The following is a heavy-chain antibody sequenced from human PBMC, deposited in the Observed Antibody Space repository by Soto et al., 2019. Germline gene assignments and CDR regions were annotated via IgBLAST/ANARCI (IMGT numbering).Heavy chain of an antibody. CDR3: ARDARNADYDY. V-gene: IGHV3-48*02. CDR1: GFTFSTHA. Sequence: EVQLVESGGGLVQPGGSLRLSCAVSGFTFSTHAMNWVRQAPGKGLEWVAYIHGTRSIIYYADSVKGRSTISRDNAKNSLFLQMDSLRDEDTAVYYCARDARNADYDYWGQGTLVTVSS. D-gene: IGHD3-16*01. J-gene: IGHJ4*02. CDR2: IHGTRSII.